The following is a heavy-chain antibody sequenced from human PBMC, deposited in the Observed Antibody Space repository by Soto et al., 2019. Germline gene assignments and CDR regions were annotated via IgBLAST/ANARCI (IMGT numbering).Heavy chain of an antibody. Sequence: SETLSLTWTVSGASINSNDHLWAWIRQPPGKGLAWIASIYHNGATHYNPSLKGRVTISIDTSKNQFSLKLNSVTAADTAVYYCGKVLGGATLQNAFDSWGQGALVT. CDR3: GKVLGGATLQNAFDS. V-gene: IGHV4-39*07. D-gene: IGHD3-16*01. CDR2: IYHNGAT. J-gene: IGHJ4*02. CDR1: GASINSNDHL.